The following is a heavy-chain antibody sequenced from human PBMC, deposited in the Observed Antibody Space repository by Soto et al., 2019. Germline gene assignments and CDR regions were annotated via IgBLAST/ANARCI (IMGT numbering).Heavy chain of an antibody. CDR1: GYTFTSYA. CDR2: INAGNGNT. V-gene: IGHV1-3*01. D-gene: IGHD2-15*01. Sequence: QVQLVQSGAEVKKPGASVKVSCKASGYTFTSYAMHWVRQAPGHRLEWMGWINAGNGNTKYSQKFQGRVTITRYTSASTAYMEMSSLRSEDTAVYYCARSEDIVVVVAATLGTNFDYWFQGNLVTVSS. J-gene: IGHJ4*02. CDR3: ARSEDIVVVVAATLGTNFDY.